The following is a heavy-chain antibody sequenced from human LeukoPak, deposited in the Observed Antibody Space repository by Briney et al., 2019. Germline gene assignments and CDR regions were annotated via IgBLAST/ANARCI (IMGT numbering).Heavy chain of an antibody. J-gene: IGHJ5*02. Sequence: SEILSLTCAVYGGSFSGYYWSWIRQPPGKGLEWIGEINHSGSTNYNPPLKSRVTISVDTSKNQFSLKLSSVTAADTAVYYCAGRITIFWRENWVQPWGQGTLGTVSP. CDR1: GGSFSGYY. CDR2: INHSGST. D-gene: IGHD3-9*01. V-gene: IGHV4-34*01. CDR3: AGRITIFWRENWVQP.